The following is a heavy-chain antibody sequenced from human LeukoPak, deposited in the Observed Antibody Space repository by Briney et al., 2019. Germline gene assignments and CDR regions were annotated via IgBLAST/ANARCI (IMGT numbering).Heavy chain of an antibody. CDR3: ARDRFYDNSGFRRLDF. J-gene: IGHJ4*02. V-gene: IGHV4-59*01. D-gene: IGHD3-22*01. CDR2: IYFRGTT. CDR1: GGPISDYY. Sequence: SETLSLTCNVSGGPISDYYRSWIRQPPGKGLEWIGYIYFRGTTNYSPSFQSRVSISVDTSKNQFSLRLTSVTAADTAVYYCARDRFYDNSGFRRLDFWGQGLLVTVSS.